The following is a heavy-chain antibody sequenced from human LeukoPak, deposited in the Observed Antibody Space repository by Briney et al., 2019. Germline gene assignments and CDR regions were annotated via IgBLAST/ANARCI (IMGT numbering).Heavy chain of an antibody. V-gene: IGHV3-30*03. Sequence: GGSLTLSCAASGFTFNIYGMHWARQAPGKGLEWVAVISYDGSNKYYADSVKGRFTISRDNSKNTLYLQMNSLRAEDTAVYYCARHSSSGGHFDYWGQGTLVTVSS. J-gene: IGHJ4*02. CDR3: ARHSSSGGHFDY. CDR1: GFTFNIYG. D-gene: IGHD6-6*01. CDR2: ISYDGSNK.